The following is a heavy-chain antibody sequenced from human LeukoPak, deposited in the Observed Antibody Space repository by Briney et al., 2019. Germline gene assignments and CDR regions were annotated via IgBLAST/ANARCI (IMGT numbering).Heavy chain of an antibody. D-gene: IGHD6-19*01. Sequence: PSETLSLTCTVSGGSISSSSYYWGWIRQPPGKGLEWIGSIYYSGSTNYNPSLKSRVTISVDTSKNKFSLKLSSVTAADTAVYYCAAKSGWRYYFDYWGQGTLVTVSS. J-gene: IGHJ4*02. CDR3: AAKSGWRYYFDY. V-gene: IGHV4-39*07. CDR1: GGSISSSSYY. CDR2: IYYSGST.